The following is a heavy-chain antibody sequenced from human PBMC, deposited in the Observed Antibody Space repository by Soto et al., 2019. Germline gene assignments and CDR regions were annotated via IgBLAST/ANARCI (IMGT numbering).Heavy chain of an antibody. CDR2: IIPIFGTA. Sequence: SVKVSCKASGGTFSSYAISWVRQAPGQGLEWMGGIIPIFGTANYAQKFQGRVTITADESTSTAYMELSSLRSEDTAVYYCARHCSSTSCYTRGTYYYYGMDVWGQGTTVTV. CDR3: ARHCSSTSCYTRGTYYYYGMDV. D-gene: IGHD2-2*02. V-gene: IGHV1-69*13. J-gene: IGHJ6*02. CDR1: GGTFSSYA.